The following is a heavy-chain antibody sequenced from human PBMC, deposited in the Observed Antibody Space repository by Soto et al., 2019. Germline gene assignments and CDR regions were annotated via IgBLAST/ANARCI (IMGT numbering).Heavy chain of an antibody. D-gene: IGHD2-8*01. J-gene: IGHJ3*02. CDR3: AKCYRGGGTNGVCYGVFDACDI. V-gene: IGHV3-23*01. Sequence: EVQLLESGGGLVQPGGSLRLSCAASGFTFSSYAMSWVRQAPGKGLEWVSAISGSGGSTYYADSVKGRFTISRDNSKNTLYLQMNSLRAEDTAVYYCAKCYRGGGTNGVCYGVFDACDIWGQGTMVTVSS. CDR2: ISGSGGST. CDR1: GFTFSSYA.